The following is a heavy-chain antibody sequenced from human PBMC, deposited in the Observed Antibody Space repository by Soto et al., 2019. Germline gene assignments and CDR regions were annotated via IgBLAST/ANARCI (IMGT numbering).Heavy chain of an antibody. D-gene: IGHD6-19*01. J-gene: IGHJ4*02. CDR2: ISATGST. CDR3: AKVSNKWAVAQRGYFDY. CDR1: GFTFSNYA. Sequence: EVPVLDSGGGLVQPGGSQRLSCEASGFTFSNYAMSWVRQAPGKGLEWVSTISATGSTLYADSVKGRFTISRDNSKNTVYLQMNFLRAEDTAVYYCAKVSNKWAVAQRGYFDYWGQGTRVTVSS. V-gene: IGHV3-23*01.